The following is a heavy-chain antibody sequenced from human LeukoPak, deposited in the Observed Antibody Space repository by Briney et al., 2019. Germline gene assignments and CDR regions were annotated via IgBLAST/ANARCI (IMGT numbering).Heavy chain of an antibody. J-gene: IGHJ4*02. V-gene: IGHV1-8*01. CDR2: MNPNSGNT. Sequence: ASVKVSCKASGYTFTSYDINWVRQATGQGLEWMGWMNPNSGNTGYAQKLQGRVTMTTDTSTSTAYMELRSLRSDDTAVYYCARKDSGYVIDYWGQGTLVTVSS. CDR3: ARKDSGYVIDY. CDR1: GYTFTSYD. D-gene: IGHD5-12*01.